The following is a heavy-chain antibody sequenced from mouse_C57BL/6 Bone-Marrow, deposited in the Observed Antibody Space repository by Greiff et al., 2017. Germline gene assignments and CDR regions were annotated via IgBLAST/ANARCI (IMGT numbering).Heavy chain of an antibody. Sequence: QVQLQQPGAELVKPGASVKLSCKASGYTFTSYWMHWVKQRPGRGLEWIGRIDPNSGGTKYNEKVKSKATLTVDKPSSTAYMQLSSLTSEASAVYYCARPRGLCSPYAMDYWGQGTSVTVSS. CDR2: IDPNSGGT. CDR1: GYTFTSYW. J-gene: IGHJ4*01. V-gene: IGHV1-72*01. CDR3: ARPRGLCSPYAMDY. D-gene: IGHD3-3*01.